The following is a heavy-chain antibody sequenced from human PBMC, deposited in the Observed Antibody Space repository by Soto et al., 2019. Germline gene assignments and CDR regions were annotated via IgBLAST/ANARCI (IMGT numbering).Heavy chain of an antibody. CDR1: GGSISSYY. V-gene: IGHV4-59*01. CDR2: IYYSGST. CDR3: ARAGYSYGLQYDY. D-gene: IGHD5-18*01. Sequence: QVQLQESGPGLVKPSETLSLTCTVSGGSISSYYWSWIRQPPGKGLEWIGYIYYSGSTNYNPSLKSRVTLSVDTSKNQFSLKLSSVTAADTAVYYCARAGYSYGLQYDYWGQGTLVTVSS. J-gene: IGHJ4*02.